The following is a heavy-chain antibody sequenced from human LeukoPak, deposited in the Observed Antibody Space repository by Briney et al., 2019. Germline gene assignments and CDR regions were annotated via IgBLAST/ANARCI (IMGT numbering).Heavy chain of an antibody. CDR3: ARGRSGYSHLDAFDI. CDR2: IYTSGST. CDR1: GGSISSYY. V-gene: IGHV4-4*07. J-gene: IGHJ3*02. D-gene: IGHD5-18*01. Sequence: PSETLSLTCTVPGGSISSYYWSWIRQPAGKGLEWIGHIYTSGSTNYNPSFKSRSRVTMSIDTSKNQFSLKLSSVTAADTAVYYCARGRSGYSHLDAFDIWGQGTMVTVSS.